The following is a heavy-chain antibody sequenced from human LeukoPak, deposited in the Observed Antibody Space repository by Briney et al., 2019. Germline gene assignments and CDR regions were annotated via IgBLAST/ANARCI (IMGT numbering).Heavy chain of an antibody. V-gene: IGHV1-69*04. CDR3: ARVDYGSGIGWFDP. Sequence: GASVKVSCKASGGTFSSYVISWVRQAPGQGLEWMGRIIPILGIANYAQKFQGRVTITADKSTSTAYMELSSLRSEDTAVYYCARVDYGSGIGWFDPWGQGTLVTVSS. CDR1: GGTFSSYV. CDR2: IIPILGIA. J-gene: IGHJ5*02. D-gene: IGHD3-10*01.